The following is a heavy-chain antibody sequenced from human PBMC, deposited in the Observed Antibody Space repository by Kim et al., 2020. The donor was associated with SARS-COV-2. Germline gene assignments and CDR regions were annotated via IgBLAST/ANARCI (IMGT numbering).Heavy chain of an antibody. D-gene: IGHD3-3*01. Sequence: DSGQGRFTISRDNSKNTLYLQMNSLRAEDTAVYYCAKDPYYDFWSGYFFDYWGQGTLVTVSS. V-gene: IGHV3-23*01. J-gene: IGHJ4*02. CDR3: AKDPYYDFWSGYFFDY.